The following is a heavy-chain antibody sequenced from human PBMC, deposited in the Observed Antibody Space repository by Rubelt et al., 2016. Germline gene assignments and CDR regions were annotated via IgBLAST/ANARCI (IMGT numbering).Heavy chain of an antibody. Sequence: QLQLRESGPGLVKPSETLSLTCTVSGGSISSSSYYWGWIRQPPGKGLEWIGSIYYSGSTYYNPSLKSRVPISVDTSKNQFSLRLSSGTAADTAVYYCARLSSGWYYFDYWGQGTLVTVSS. CDR3: ARLSSGWYYFDY. J-gene: IGHJ4*02. V-gene: IGHV4-39*01. D-gene: IGHD6-19*01. CDR2: IYYSGST. CDR1: GGSISSSSYY.